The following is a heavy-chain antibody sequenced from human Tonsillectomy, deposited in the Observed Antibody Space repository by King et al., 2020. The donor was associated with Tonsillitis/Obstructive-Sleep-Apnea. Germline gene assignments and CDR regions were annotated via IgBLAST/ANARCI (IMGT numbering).Heavy chain of an antibody. Sequence: VQLVESGAEVKKPGSSVKVSCKASGVTFSSYAISWVRQAPGQGLEWMGGIIPIFGTANYAQKFQGRVTITADESTSTAYMVMSSLRSEDTAVYYCASSSGDFWSGYYEEPFDYWGQGTLVTVSS. CDR2: IIPIFGTA. D-gene: IGHD3-3*01. V-gene: IGHV1-69*01. CDR1: GVTFSSYA. CDR3: ASSSGDFWSGYYEEPFDY. J-gene: IGHJ4*02.